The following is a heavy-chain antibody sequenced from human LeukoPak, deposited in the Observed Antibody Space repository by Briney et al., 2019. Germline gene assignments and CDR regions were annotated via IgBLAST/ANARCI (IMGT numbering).Heavy chain of an antibody. CDR3: AGWALRDAFDI. J-gene: IGHJ3*02. D-gene: IGHD6-19*01. Sequence: KPSETLSLTCTVSGGSISSGSYYWSWIRQPAGKGLEWIGRIYTSGSTNYNPSLKSRVTISVDTSKNQFSLKLSSVTAADTAVYYCAGWALRDAFDIWGQGTMVTVSS. CDR1: GGSISSGSYY. V-gene: IGHV4-61*02. CDR2: IYTSGST.